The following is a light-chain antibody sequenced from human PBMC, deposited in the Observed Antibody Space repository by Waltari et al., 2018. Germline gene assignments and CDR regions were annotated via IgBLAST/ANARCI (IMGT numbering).Light chain of an antibody. CDR2: DAS. Sequence: DILMTQSPAALSVSPGERATFSCRASQSISSNLAWYQQKPGQAPRLRIFDASTRATGVPARFRGSGSGTEFTLTISSLQSEDSAIYYCQQYNRWPPLTFGGGTKVEIK. V-gene: IGKV3-15*01. CDR1: QSISSN. J-gene: IGKJ4*01. CDR3: QQYNRWPPLT.